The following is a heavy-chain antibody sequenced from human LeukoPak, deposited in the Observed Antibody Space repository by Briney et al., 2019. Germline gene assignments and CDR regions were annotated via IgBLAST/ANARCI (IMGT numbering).Heavy chain of an antibody. CDR3: ASLFTGFWSGYYYSVADY. J-gene: IGHJ4*02. CDR1: GGSFSGYY. CDR2: INHSGST. D-gene: IGHD3-3*01. Sequence: SETLSLTCAVYGGSFSGYYWSWIRQPPGKGLEWIGEINHSGSTNYNPSLKSRVTISVDTSKNQFSLKLSSVTAADTAVYYCASLFTGFWSGYYYSVADYWGQGTLVTVSS. V-gene: IGHV4-34*01.